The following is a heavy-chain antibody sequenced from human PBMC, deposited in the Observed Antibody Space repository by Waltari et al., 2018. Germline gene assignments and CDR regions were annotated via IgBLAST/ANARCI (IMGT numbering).Heavy chain of an antibody. CDR3: ARVGTDYYGSEYDY. Sequence: VQLVESGGGLVQPGGSLRLSCAASGFTFSSYWMSWVRQAPGKGLEWVANIKQDGSEKYYVDSVKGRFTISRDNAKNSLYLQMNSLRAEDTAAYYCARVGTDYYGSEYDYWGQGTLVTVSS. D-gene: IGHD3-10*01. CDR2: IKQDGSEK. J-gene: IGHJ4*02. CDR1: GFTFSSYW. V-gene: IGHV3-7*01.